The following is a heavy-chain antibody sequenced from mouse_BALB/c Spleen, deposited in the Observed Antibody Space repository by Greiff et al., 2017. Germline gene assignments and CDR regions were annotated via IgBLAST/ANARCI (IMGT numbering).Heavy chain of an antibody. CDR2: IRLKSNNYAT. D-gene: IGHD2-1*01. CDR1: GFTFSNYW. CDR3: TRNGNYLYYFDY. J-gene: IGHJ2*01. V-gene: IGHV6-6*02. Sequence: DVKLQESGGGLVQPGGSMKLSCVASGFTFSNYWMNWVRQSPEKGLEWVAEIRLKSNNYATHYAESVKGRFTISRDDSKSSVYLQMNNLRAEDTGIYYCTRNGNYLYYFDYWGQGTTLTVSS.